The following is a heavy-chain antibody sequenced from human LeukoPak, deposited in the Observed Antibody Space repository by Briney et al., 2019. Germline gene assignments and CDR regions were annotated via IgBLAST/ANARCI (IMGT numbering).Heavy chain of an antibody. V-gene: IGHV3-23*01. J-gene: IGHJ4*02. Sequence: GGSLRLSCAASGFTFSSYAMTWVRQAPGKGLEWVSVISSSGGSPNYADSVRGRFTISRDNSKNTMLLQMNSLRVEDTAVYFCATHVGYCSGGNCYGDWGQGTLVTVSS. D-gene: IGHD2-15*01. CDR3: ATHVGYCSGGNCYGD. CDR2: ISSSGGSP. CDR1: GFTFSSYA.